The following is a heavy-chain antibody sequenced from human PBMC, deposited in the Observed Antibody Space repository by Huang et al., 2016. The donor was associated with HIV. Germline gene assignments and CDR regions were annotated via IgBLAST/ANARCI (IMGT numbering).Heavy chain of an antibody. J-gene: IGHJ6*03. CDR2: INHSESP. Sequence: VQLLESGGGLVQPGGSLRLSCAASGFTFDNFAMSWIRQPPGKGLEWIGEINHSESPNYNPSLKSRVTISVDTSRNQFSLTLTSVTAADTAVYYCARGQGGYYYYYMDVWGKGTTVTVSS. CDR3: ARGQGGYYYYYMDV. CDR1: GFTFDNFA. V-gene: IGHV4-34*01.